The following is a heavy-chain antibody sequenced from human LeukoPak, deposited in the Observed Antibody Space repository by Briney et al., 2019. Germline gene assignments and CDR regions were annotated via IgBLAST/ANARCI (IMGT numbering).Heavy chain of an antibody. D-gene: IGHD2-15*01. CDR1: GFTFSSYA. J-gene: IGHJ4*02. CDR2: ISGSAGSP. Sequence: PGGSLRLSCAASGFTFSSYAMSWVRQAPGKGLEWVSVISGSAGSPYYADSVKGRFTISRDNAKNSLYLQMNSLRAEDTAVYYCARYFSGGSCFDYWGQGTLVIVSS. V-gene: IGHV3-23*01. CDR3: ARYFSGGSCFDY.